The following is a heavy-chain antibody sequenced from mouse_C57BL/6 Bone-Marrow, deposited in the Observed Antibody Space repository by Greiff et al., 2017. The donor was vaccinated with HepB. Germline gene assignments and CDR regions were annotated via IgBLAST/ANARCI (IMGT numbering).Heavy chain of an antibody. D-gene: IGHD1-1*01. V-gene: IGHV1-55*01. CDR2: IYPGSGST. Sequence: QVQLQQSGAELVKPGASVKMSCKASGYTFTSYWITWVKQRPGQGLEWIGDIYPGSGSTNYNEKFKSKATLTVDTSSSTAYMQLSSLTSEDSAVYYCARWRIYTTVVATKGYYAMDYWGQGTSVTVSS. CDR1: GYTFTSYW. CDR3: ARWRIYTTVVATKGYYAMDY. J-gene: IGHJ4*01.